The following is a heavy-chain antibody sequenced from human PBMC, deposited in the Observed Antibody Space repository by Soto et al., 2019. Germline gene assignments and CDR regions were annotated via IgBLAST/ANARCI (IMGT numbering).Heavy chain of an antibody. CDR2: INAGNGDT. CDR3: ATDPGTGDALRAYQLDY. Sequence: ASVKVSCKASRYSFTTYALHWVRQAPGQRLEWMGWINAGNGDTKYSEKFQGRVTITRDTSANTAYMELSSLRSEDTSVYYCATDPGTGDALRAYQLDYWGQGTLVTVSS. V-gene: IGHV1-3*01. J-gene: IGHJ4*02. D-gene: IGHD1-1*01. CDR1: RYSFTTYA.